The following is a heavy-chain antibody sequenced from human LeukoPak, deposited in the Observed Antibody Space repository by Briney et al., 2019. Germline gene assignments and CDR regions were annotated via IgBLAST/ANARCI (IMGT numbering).Heavy chain of an antibody. J-gene: IGHJ4*02. V-gene: IGHV4-31*03. CDR2: IYYSGST. Sequence: SETLSLTCTVSGGSISSGGYYWSWIRQHPGKGLEWIGYIYYSGSTYYNPSLKSRVTISVDTSKNQFSLKLSSVTAADTAVYYCARHEDIVVVPAAIDYWGQGTLVAVSS. CDR3: ARHEDIVVVPAAIDY. CDR1: GGSISSGGYY. D-gene: IGHD2-2*01.